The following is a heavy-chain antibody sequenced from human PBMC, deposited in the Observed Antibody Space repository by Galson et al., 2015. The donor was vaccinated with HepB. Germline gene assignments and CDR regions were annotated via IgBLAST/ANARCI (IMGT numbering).Heavy chain of an antibody. CDR3: AKESSGYPGGY. CDR1: GFTFSSYG. J-gene: IGHJ4*02. D-gene: IGHD3-22*01. Sequence: SLRLSCAASGFTFSSYGMHWVRQAPGKGLEWVAVISYDGSNKYYADSVKGRFTISRDNSKNTLYLQMNSLRAEDTAVYYCAKESSGYPGGYWGQGTLVTVSS. CDR2: ISYDGSNK. V-gene: IGHV3-30*18.